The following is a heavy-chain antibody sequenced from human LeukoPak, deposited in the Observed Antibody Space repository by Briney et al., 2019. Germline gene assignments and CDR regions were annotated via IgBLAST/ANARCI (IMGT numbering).Heavy chain of an antibody. CDR2: IIPIFGTA. CDR3: ARDSGDGYNNYYYYYMDV. V-gene: IGHV1-69*13. Sequence: SVKVSCKASGGTFSSYAISWVRQAPGQGLEWMGGIIPIFGTAKYAQKFQGRVTITADESTSTAYMELSSLRSEDTAVYYCARDSGDGYNNYYYYYMDVWGKGTTVTISS. CDR1: GGTFSSYA. D-gene: IGHD5-24*01. J-gene: IGHJ6*03.